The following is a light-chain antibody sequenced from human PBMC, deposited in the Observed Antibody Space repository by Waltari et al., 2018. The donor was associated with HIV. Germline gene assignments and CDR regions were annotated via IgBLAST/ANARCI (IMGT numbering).Light chain of an antibody. J-gene: IGLJ3*02. CDR3: SAHTTSSTALWV. V-gene: IGLV2-14*03. CDR2: DFT. Sequence: QSALTQPASVSGSPGQSITISCPGTSSDIVLYNSVSRYQLHPGKAPQLVIYDFTNRPSGVSNRFSGSKSDNTASLTISGLQAEDEADYYCSAHTTSSTALWVFGGGTTLTVL. CDR1: SSDIVLYNS.